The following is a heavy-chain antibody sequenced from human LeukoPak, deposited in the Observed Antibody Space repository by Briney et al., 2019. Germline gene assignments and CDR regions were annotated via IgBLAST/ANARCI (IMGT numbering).Heavy chain of an antibody. Sequence: SETLSLTCAVYGGSFSGYYWSWIRQPPGKGLEWIGEINHSGSTNYNPSLKSRVTISVDTSKNQFSLKLSSVTAADTAVYYCARVPGHTGESYHFGYWGQGTLVTVSS. CDR3: ARVPGHTGESYHFGY. V-gene: IGHV4-34*01. J-gene: IGHJ4*02. CDR2: INHSGST. D-gene: IGHD1-26*01. CDR1: GGSFSGYY.